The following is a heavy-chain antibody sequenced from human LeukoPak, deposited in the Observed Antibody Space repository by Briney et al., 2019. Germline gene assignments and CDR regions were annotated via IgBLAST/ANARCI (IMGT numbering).Heavy chain of an antibody. CDR2: ISDSGGST. CDR3: AKGLLSTRIDAFDI. Sequence: GGSLRLSCAASGFTFSSYAMSWVRQAPGKGLEWVSGISDSGGSTYYADSVKGRFTISRDNSKNTLYVQMNSLRAEDTAVYYCAKGLLSTRIDAFDIWGQGTMVTVSS. D-gene: IGHD2-2*01. CDR1: GFTFSSYA. J-gene: IGHJ3*02. V-gene: IGHV3-23*01.